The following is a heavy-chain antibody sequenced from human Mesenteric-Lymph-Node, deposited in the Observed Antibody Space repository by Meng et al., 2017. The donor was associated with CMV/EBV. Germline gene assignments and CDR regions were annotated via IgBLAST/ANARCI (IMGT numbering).Heavy chain of an antibody. CDR1: GGTFSSYA. Sequence: SVKVSCKASGGTFSSYAISWVRQAPGQGLEWMGGIIPILGIANYAQKFQGRVTITVDKSTSTAYMELSSLRSEDTAVYYCARVGRIRDYCSSTSCLFDYWGQGTLVTVSS. D-gene: IGHD2-2*01. CDR3: ARVGRIRDYCSSTSCLFDY. V-gene: IGHV1-69*10. J-gene: IGHJ4*02. CDR2: IIPILGIA.